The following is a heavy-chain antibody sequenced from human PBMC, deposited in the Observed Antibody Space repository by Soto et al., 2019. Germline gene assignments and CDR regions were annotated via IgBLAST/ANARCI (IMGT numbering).Heavy chain of an antibody. D-gene: IGHD4-4*01. V-gene: IGHV3-74*01. J-gene: IGHJ4*02. CDR3: ARGFRSGRNKYPLLSPYSNYLLDFDY. CDR1: GFTFSTYW. Sequence: HPGRSLRLSCAASGFTFSTYWMHLIRQVPGKGLECVSRINSDASHTYYADSVKGGFTISRDXSNNTLYLQMNSLRAEDTAVYYCARGFRSGRNKYPLLSPYSNYLLDFDYWAQGTLVTVAS. CDR2: INSDASHT.